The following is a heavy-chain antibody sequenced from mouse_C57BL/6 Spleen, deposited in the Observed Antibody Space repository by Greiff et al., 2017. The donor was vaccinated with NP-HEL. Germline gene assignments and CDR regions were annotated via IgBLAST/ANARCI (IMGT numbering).Heavy chain of an antibody. J-gene: IGHJ3*01. Sequence: EVQLQQSGAELVRPGASVKLSCTASGFNIKDYYMHWVKQRPEQGLEWIGRIDPEDGDTEYAPKFQGKATMTADTSSNTAYLQLSSLTSEYAAVYYCTSSLGDGYPSWFAYWGQGTLVTVSA. D-gene: IGHD2-3*01. CDR3: TSSLGDGYPSWFAY. CDR1: GFNIKDYY. V-gene: IGHV14-1*01. CDR2: IDPEDGDT.